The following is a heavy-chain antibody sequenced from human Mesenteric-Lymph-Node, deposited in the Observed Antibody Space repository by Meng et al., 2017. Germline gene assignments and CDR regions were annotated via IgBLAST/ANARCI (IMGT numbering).Heavy chain of an antibody. CDR2: INPNSGGT. V-gene: IGHV1-2*02. CDR1: GYTFTSYY. D-gene: IGHD6-13*01. J-gene: IGHJ1*01. CDR3: ARGFRFLAAAGLEYFQH. Sequence: ASVKVSCKASGYTFTSYYMHWVRQAPGQGLEWMGWINPNSGGTNYAQKFQGRVTMTRDTSISTAYMELSRLRSDDTAVYYCARGFRFLAAAGLEYFQHWGQGTLVTVSS.